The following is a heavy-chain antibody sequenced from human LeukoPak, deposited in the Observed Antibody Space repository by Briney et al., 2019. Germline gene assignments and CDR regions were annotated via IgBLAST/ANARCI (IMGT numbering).Heavy chain of an antibody. CDR2: ILPVLGTP. D-gene: IGHD1-26*01. CDR1: GGTFSSYA. Sequence: AASVKVSCKASGGTFSSYAISWVRQAPGQGLEWMGGILPVLGTPHYAQKFQGRVTVTTDEVTTTAYMELSSLRSEDTAVYYCARGYSGNFFGFDLWGQGTLVTVSS. V-gene: IGHV1-69*05. J-gene: IGHJ4*02. CDR3: ARGYSGNFFGFDL.